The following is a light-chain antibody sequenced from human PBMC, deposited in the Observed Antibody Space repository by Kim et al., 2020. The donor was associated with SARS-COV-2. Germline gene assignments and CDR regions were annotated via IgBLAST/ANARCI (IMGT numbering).Light chain of an antibody. J-gene: IGKJ5*01. CDR1: QDSRND. CDR3: LQHSTYPIT. V-gene: IGKV1-17*01. Sequence: ASVGDRVTITRRARQDSRNDLGWYQQKPGRAPKRLIYGASSLQSGVPSRFSGSVSGTEFTLTISSVQPEDVATYFCLQHSTYPITFGQGTRLEIK. CDR2: GAS.